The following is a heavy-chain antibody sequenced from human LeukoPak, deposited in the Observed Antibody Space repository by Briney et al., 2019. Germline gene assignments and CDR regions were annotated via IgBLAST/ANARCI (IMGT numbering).Heavy chain of an antibody. D-gene: IGHD6-13*01. J-gene: IGHJ6*02. CDR2: IYHSGST. CDR1: GGSISSSNW. CDR3: ARARPPPYSSSWYPTDYYYYGMDV. V-gene: IGHV4-4*02. Sequence: SGTLSLTCAVSGGSISSSNWWSWVRQPPGKGLEWIGEIYHSGSTNYNPSLKSRVTISVDKSKNQFSLKLSSVTAADTAVYYCARARPPPYSSSWYPTDYYYYGMDVWGQGTTVTVSS.